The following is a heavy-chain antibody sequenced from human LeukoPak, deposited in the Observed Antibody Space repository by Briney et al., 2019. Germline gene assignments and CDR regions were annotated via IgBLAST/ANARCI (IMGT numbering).Heavy chain of an antibody. CDR1: GFTVSSNY. J-gene: IGHJ4*02. D-gene: IGHD1-14*01. CDR2: IYSGGST. CDR3: AQSPPTTNDY. Sequence: GGSLRLSCAASGFTVSSNYMSWVRQAPGKGLEWVSVIYSGGSTYYADSVKGRFTISRDNSKNTLYLQMNSLRAEDTAVCYCAQSPPTTNDYWGQGTLVTVSS. V-gene: IGHV3-53*01.